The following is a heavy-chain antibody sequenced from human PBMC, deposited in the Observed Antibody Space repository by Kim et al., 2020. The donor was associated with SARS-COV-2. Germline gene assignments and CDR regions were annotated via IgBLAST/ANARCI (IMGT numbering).Heavy chain of an antibody. CDR3: ATTSQAAASWFDP. Sequence: IYAQKFPGRVTMTEDTSTDTAYMELSSLRSEDTAVYYCATTSQAAASWFDPWGQGTLVTVSS. V-gene: IGHV1-24*01. J-gene: IGHJ5*02. D-gene: IGHD2-2*01.